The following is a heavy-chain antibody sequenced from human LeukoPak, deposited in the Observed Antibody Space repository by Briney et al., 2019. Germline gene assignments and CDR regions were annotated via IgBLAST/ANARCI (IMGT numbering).Heavy chain of an antibody. CDR1: GFSFSDYH. CDR2: ISSSGSTI. D-gene: IGHD3-16*01. V-gene: IGHV3-11*04. Sequence: PGGSLRLSCAASGFSFSDYHMNWVRQAPGKGLEWVSYISSSGSTIYYADSVKGRFTISRDNAKNSLYLQMNSLRAEDTAVYYCARCAEWGEPCLIFDYWGQGTLVTVSS. CDR3: ARCAEWGEPCLIFDY. J-gene: IGHJ4*02.